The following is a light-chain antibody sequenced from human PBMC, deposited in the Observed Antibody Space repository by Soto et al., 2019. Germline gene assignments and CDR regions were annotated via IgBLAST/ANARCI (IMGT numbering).Light chain of an antibody. Sequence: SVLAPPASVSGASGQAVTISCTGTNSVVGAYKYVSWYQQHPGKAPKLMIYGVSSRPSGVSNRFSGSKSGNTASLIISGLQAEDEADYYCISYTSSDTYVFGTGTKVTVL. CDR3: ISYTSSDTYV. J-gene: IGLJ1*01. CDR1: NSVVGAYKY. V-gene: IGLV2-14*01. CDR2: GVS.